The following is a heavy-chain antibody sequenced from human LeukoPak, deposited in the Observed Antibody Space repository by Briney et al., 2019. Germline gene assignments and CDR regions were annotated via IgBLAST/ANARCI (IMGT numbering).Heavy chain of an antibody. Sequence: SETLSLTCTVSGGSIGSGSYYWSWIRQPAGKGLEWIGRIYTSGSTNYNPSLKSRVTISVDTSKNQFSLKLSSVTAADTAVYYCARATGYYYGMDVWGQGTTVTVSS. CDR1: GGSIGSGSYY. D-gene: IGHD3-10*01. CDR2: IYTSGST. V-gene: IGHV4-61*02. J-gene: IGHJ6*02. CDR3: ARATGYYYGMDV.